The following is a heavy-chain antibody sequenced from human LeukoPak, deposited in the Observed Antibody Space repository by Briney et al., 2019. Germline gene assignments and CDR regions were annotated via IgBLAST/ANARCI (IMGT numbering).Heavy chain of an antibody. D-gene: IGHD1-14*01. CDR2: IRIKTSGGTT. Sequence: GGPQRLFCTASGFTSGDYALTWVRQAPGKGLEWLGFIRIKTSGGTTELAASVKGRFTISRDDSKNTLFLQMNSLKTEDTGVYYCTTTYCHLDYWGQGSLVAVSS. CDR3: TTTYCHLDY. J-gene: IGHJ4*02. CDR1: GFTSGDYA. V-gene: IGHV3-49*04.